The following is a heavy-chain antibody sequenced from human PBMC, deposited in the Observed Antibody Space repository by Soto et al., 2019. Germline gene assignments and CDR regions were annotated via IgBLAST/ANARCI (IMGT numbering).Heavy chain of an antibody. CDR1: GFSLSTSGVG. Sequence: QITLKESGPTLVKPTQTLTLTCTFSGFSLSTSGVGVAWIRQPPGNALEWLALIYWDDDKRYRPSLESRLTITKYSSKTPVVLTMTNMDSVDTATYYCAYLPCSGGSCYWFSFSGMDVWGQGTTVTVSS. V-gene: IGHV2-5*02. CDR2: IYWDDDK. D-gene: IGHD2-15*01. J-gene: IGHJ6*02. CDR3: AYLPCSGGSCYWFSFSGMDV.